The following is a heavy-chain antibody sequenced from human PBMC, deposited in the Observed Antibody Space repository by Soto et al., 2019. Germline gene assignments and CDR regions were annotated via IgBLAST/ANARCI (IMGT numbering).Heavy chain of an antibody. CDR3: ARGGYYDFWSGYPTTYYFDY. CDR1: GGSISSGGYY. Sequence: SETLSLTCTVSGGSISSGGYYWSWIRQHPGKGLEWIGYIYYSGSTYYNPSLKSRVTISVDTSKNQFSLKLSSVTAADTAVYYCARGGYYDFWSGYPTTYYFDYWGQGTLVTVSS. J-gene: IGHJ4*02. V-gene: IGHV4-31*03. D-gene: IGHD3-3*01. CDR2: IYYSGST.